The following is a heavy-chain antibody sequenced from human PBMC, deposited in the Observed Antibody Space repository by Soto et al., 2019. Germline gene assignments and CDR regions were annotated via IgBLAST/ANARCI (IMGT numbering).Heavy chain of an antibody. CDR3: SRDITGTTKMFDN. D-gene: IGHD1-20*01. J-gene: IGHJ4*02. V-gene: IGHV3-23*01. CDR1: GFTFSYYV. CDR2: ISASGGT. Sequence: EVQLLESGGGFVQPGGSLRLSCAASGFTFSYYVMSWVRQVPGKGLEWVSSISASGGTAFADSVKGRFTISRDNSKNTLFLQLNSLRAEDTAVYYCSRDITGTTKMFDNWGQGPLVTVSS.